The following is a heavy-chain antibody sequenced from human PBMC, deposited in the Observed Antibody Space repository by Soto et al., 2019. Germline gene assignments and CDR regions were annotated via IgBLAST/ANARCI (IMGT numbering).Heavy chain of an antibody. V-gene: IGHV1-18*04. D-gene: IGHD2-2*01. CDR3: VREPQRNDY. CDR2: ISASNGNR. J-gene: IGHJ4*02. Sequence: QVQLVQSGAEVKKPGASVKVSCKASGYDFSSYGISWVRQAPGQGLEWMGWISASNGNRDYAQQFQGRVTMTSDTSRTTAYMELRSLRSDDTAVHYCVREPQRNDYWGQGTLVNVSS. CDR1: GYDFSSYG.